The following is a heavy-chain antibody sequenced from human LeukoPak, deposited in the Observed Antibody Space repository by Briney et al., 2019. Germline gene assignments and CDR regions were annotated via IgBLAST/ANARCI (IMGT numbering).Heavy chain of an antibody. CDR1: GGSISSYY. V-gene: IGHV4-59*12. CDR3: ASSVLRFSQDAFDI. CDR2: IYHSGST. J-gene: IGHJ3*02. Sequence: PSETLSLTCTVSGGSISSYYWSWIRQPPGKGLEWIGYIYHSGSTYYNPSLKSRVTISVDRSKNQFSLKLSSVTAADTAVYYCASSVLRFSQDAFDIWGQGTMVTVSS. D-gene: IGHD3-3*01.